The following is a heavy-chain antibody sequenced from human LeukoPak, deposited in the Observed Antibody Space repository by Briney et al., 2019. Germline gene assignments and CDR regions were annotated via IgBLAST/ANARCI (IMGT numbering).Heavy chain of an antibody. CDR2: IYSDGST. CDR1: GFTVSSNY. D-gene: IGHD3-3*01. CDR3: ARVFDFWSGLSYFDY. J-gene: IGHJ4*02. Sequence: GGSLRLSCAASGFTVSSNYISWVRQAPGKGLEWVSVIYSDGSTYYADSVKGQFTISRDSSKNTLYLQMNSLRVEDTAVYYCARVFDFWSGLSYFDYWGQGTLVTVSS. V-gene: IGHV3-66*02.